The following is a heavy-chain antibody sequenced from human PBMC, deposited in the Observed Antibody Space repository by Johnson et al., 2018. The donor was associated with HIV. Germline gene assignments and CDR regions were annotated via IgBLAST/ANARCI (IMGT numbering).Heavy chain of an antibody. CDR3: ASPLDIVPTGSSYDAFDI. Sequence: VQLVESGGGLVQPGGSLELSCAASGFTFSGSAMHWVRQASGKGLEWVGRIRGRANTYATAYAASLKGSFTISRDDSTNTAYLQMNSLTPDDTAVYYCASPLDIVPTGSSYDAFDIWGQGTFVTVSS. CDR1: GFTFSGSA. D-gene: IGHD5-12*01. CDR2: IRGRANTYAT. V-gene: IGHV3-73*02. J-gene: IGHJ3*02.